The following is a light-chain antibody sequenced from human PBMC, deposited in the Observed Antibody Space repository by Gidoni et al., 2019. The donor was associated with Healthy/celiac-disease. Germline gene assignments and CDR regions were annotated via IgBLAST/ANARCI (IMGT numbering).Light chain of an antibody. J-gene: IGKJ4*01. V-gene: IGKV3-15*01. CDR2: GAS. Sequence: EIVTTQPPATLSVSPGERATLSCRASQSVSSNLAWYQQKPGQAPRLLIYGASTRATGLPARFSGSGSGTEFTLTISSMQSEDFTVYYCQQYNNGPLTFGGGTKVEIK. CDR3: QQYNNGPLT. CDR1: QSVSSN.